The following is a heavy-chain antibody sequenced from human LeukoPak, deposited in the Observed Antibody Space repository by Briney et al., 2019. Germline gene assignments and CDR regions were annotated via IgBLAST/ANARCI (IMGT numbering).Heavy chain of an antibody. D-gene: IGHD3-9*01. CDR2: ISYHGSNDGSNT. CDR3: AGQFYDILTGYRPLDY. V-gene: IGHV3-30-3*01. Sequence: GRSLRLSCAASGFTFSSCAMHWVRQAPSKGLEWVAVISYHGSNDGSNTYYADSVKGRFTISRDNSKNTLYLQMNSLRAEDTAVYYCAGQFYDILTGYRPLDYWGQGTLVTVSS. J-gene: IGHJ4*02. CDR1: GFTFSSCA.